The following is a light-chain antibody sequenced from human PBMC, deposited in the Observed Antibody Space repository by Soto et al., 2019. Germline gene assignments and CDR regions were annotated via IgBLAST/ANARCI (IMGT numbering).Light chain of an antibody. CDR2: GAS. V-gene: IGKV3-15*01. J-gene: IGKJ4*01. CDR1: QSVSSL. Sequence: MTQSPSTLSVSPGERATLSCRASQSVSSLLAWYQQKPGQAPRLLIYGASTRATGIPDRFSASGSGTEFALTISSLQSGDFAVYYCQQYNNWPLTFGGGTKVEIK. CDR3: QQYNNWPLT.